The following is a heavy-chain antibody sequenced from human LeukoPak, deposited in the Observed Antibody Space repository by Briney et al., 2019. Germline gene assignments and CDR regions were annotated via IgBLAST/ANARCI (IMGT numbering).Heavy chain of an antibody. CDR2: INSDGSTT. CDR3: ARGRLGELSSNPDAFDI. J-gene: IGHJ3*02. CDR1: GFTFSSYG. V-gene: IGHV3-74*01. Sequence: GGSLRLSCAASGFTFSSYGMHWVRQAPGKGLVWVSRINSDGSTTTYADSVKGRFTISRDNPKNTLYLQMNSLRAEDTAVYYCARGRLGELSSNPDAFDIWGQGTMVTVSS. D-gene: IGHD3-16*02.